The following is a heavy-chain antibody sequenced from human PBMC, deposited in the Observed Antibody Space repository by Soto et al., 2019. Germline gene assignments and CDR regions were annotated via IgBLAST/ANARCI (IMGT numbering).Heavy chain of an antibody. J-gene: IGHJ6*02. CDR3: AKWEGLGSDYYYYAMDV. D-gene: IGHD1-26*01. Sequence: SETLSLTCTVSGGSISRGGYYWPWIRQDPGRGPEWIAYIYHSGYTFYNPSLKSRVTMSVDTSKNQFSLKLRSVTAADTAVYYCAKWEGLGSDYYYYAMDVWGQGTTVTVSS. CDR2: IYHSGYT. CDR1: GGSISRGGYY. V-gene: IGHV4-31*03.